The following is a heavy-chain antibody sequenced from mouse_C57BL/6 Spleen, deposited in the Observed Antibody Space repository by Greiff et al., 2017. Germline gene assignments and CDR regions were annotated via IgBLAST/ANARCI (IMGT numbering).Heavy chain of an antibody. CDR3: ARSGNYGGVDY. CDR1: GYTFTSYW. J-gene: IGHJ4*01. CDR2: IDPSDSYT. D-gene: IGHD2-1*01. V-gene: IGHV1-59*01. Sequence: QVQLQQSGAELVRPGTSVKLSCKASGYTFTSYWMHWVKQRPGQGLEWIGVIDPSDSYTNYNQQFKGKATLTVDTSSSTAYMQLSSLTSEDSAVYYCARSGNYGGVDYWGQGTSVTVSS.